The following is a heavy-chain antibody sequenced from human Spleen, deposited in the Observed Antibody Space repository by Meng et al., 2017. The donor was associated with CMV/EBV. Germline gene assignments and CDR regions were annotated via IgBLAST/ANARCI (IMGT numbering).Heavy chain of an antibody. V-gene: IGHV1-46*01. CDR2: INSSGGST. J-gene: IGHJ4*02. D-gene: IGHD1-7*01. CDR1: GYAFTGYY. CDR3: ARGVITGSTDY. Sequence: ASVKVSCKASGYAFTGYYMHWVRQAPGQGLEWMGMINSSGGSTYYAQKFQGRVTMTRDTSTRTVNMELSRLTSEDTAVYYCARGVITGSTDYWGQGTLVTVSS.